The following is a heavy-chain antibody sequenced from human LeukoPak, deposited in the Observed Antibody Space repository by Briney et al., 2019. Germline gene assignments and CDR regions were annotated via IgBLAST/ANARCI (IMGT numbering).Heavy chain of an antibody. CDR1: GFSFSSYA. J-gene: IGHJ4*02. D-gene: IGHD5-24*01. CDR3: AKYSGRWLQFVAGPRGPFDY. V-gene: IGHV3-23*01. CDR2: MSSSDDGR. Sequence: PGGSLRLSCATSGFSFSSYAMSWVRQAPGKGLEWVSAMSSSDDGRYYAASVRGRFTISRDNSKNTLYLQMNSLRAEDTAVYYCAKYSGRWLQFVAGPRGPFDYWGQGTLVTVSS.